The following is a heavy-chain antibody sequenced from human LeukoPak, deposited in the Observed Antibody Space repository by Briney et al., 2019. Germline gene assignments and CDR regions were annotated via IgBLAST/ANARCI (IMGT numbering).Heavy chain of an antibody. D-gene: IGHD3-3*01. J-gene: IGHJ4*02. CDR2: ISSSGSII. CDR1: GFTFSNYY. V-gene: IGHV3-11*01. CDR3: ARSRITISGAYDY. Sequence: PGGSLRLSCAASGFTFSNYYMSWIRQAPGKGLEWVSYISSSGSIIYYADSVKGRFTISRDNAKNSLYLQMNSLRAEDTDVNYCARSRITISGAYDYSGQGTLVTVSS.